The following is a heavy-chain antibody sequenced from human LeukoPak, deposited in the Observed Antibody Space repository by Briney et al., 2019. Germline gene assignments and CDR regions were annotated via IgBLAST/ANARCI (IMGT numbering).Heavy chain of an antibody. J-gene: IGHJ4*02. CDR1: GFTLSSDA. CDR2: ISSSGTST. D-gene: IGHD5-12*01. CDR3: AKGRGYSDFGVDY. Sequence: GGSLRLSCAASGFTLSSDATTWVRQAPGKGLEWVSVISSSGTSTYYADSVKGRFTISRDKSKNTLYLQMNSLSAEDTAVYYCAKGRGYSDFGVDYWGQGTLVTVSS. V-gene: IGHV3-23*01.